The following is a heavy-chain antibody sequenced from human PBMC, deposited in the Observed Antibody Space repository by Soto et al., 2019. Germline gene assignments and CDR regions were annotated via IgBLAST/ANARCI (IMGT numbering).Heavy chain of an antibody. J-gene: IGHJ3*02. D-gene: IGHD3-10*01. Sequence: PGGSLRLSCAVSGFPFIDNTMSWVRQAPGRGLEWVYTIDRRGDYAYYADSVKGRFLISRDDSKNMVYLQMDSLRAEDTAVYFCAKLGVRTTTVNIDAFDIWGQGTLVTVSS. V-gene: IGHV3-23*01. CDR3: AKLGVRTTTVNIDAFDI. CDR2: IDRRGDYA. CDR1: GFPFIDNT.